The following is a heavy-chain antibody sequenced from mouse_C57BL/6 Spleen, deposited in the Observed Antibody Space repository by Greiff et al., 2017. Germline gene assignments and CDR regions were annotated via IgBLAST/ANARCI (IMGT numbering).Heavy chain of an antibody. D-gene: IGHD2-3*01. CDR1: GFTFSSYA. CDR2: ISDGGSYT. J-gene: IGHJ3*01. V-gene: IGHV5-4*03. Sequence: EVKLMESGGGLVKPGGSLKLSCAASGFTFSSYAMSWVRQTPEKRLEWVATISDGGSYTYYPDNVKGRFTISRDNAKNNLYLQMSHLKSEDTAMYYCASVYDGYYGFAYWGQGTLVTVSA. CDR3: ASVYDGYYGFAY.